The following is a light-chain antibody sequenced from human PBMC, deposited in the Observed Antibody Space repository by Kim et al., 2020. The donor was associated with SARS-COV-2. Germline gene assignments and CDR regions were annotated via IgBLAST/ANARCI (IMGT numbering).Light chain of an antibody. CDR1: KLGDKF. V-gene: IGLV3-1*01. Sequence: LSPGQTASITCSGDKLGDKFACWYQQKPGQSPVLVIYQDSKRPSGIPERFSGSNSGNTATLTISGTQAMDEADYYCQAWDSSIVVFGGGTQLTVL. J-gene: IGLJ2*01. CDR2: QDS. CDR3: QAWDSSIVV.